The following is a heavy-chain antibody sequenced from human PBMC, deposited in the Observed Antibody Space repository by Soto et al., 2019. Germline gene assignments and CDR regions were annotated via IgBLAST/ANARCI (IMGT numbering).Heavy chain of an antibody. CDR2: IYHSGST. CDR3: ARGKTTLTTFDY. D-gene: IGHD4-17*01. CDR1: GGSISSGGYS. J-gene: IGHJ4*02. Sequence: QLQLQESGSGLVKPSQTLSLTCAGSGGSISSGGYSWSWIREPPGKGLEWIGYIYHSGSTYYNQSLKSRVTISVDRSKNQVSLKLSSVTAADTAVYYCARGKTTLTTFDYWGQGTLVTVSS. V-gene: IGHV4-30-2*01.